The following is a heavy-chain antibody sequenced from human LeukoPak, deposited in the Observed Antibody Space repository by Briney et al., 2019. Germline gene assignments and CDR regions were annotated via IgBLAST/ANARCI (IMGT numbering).Heavy chain of an antibody. J-gene: IGHJ3*02. V-gene: IGHV3-30*18. Sequence: GGSLRLSCAASGFTFSSYGVHWVRQAPGKGLEWVAVLSYDGSNKYYADSVKGRFTIFRDNSKNTLYLQMNSLRAEDTAVYYCAKANYYGSGTRDAFDIWGQGTMVTVSS. CDR1: GFTFSSYG. CDR2: LSYDGSNK. D-gene: IGHD3-10*01. CDR3: AKANYYGSGTRDAFDI.